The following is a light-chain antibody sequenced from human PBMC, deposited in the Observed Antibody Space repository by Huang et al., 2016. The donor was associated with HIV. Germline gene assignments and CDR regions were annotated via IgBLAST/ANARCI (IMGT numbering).Light chain of an antibody. Sequence: EIVMTQSPATLSASPGGRATLSCRASRSVSSSVAWYQHKPGQAPRLLIYDASTRATGIPVRFSGSGTGTEFTLTISSLQSEDFALYYCQQYIDWPALTFGGGTKVDMK. J-gene: IGKJ3*01. V-gene: IGKV3-15*01. CDR1: RSVSSS. CDR2: DAS. CDR3: QQYIDWPALT.